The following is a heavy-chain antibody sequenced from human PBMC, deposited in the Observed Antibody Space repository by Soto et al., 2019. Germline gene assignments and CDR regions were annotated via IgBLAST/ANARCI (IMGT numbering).Heavy chain of an antibody. J-gene: IGHJ3*02. Sequence: ASVKVSCKASGYTFTSYGISWVRQAPGQGLEWMGWISAYNGNTNYAQKLQGRVTMTTDTSTSTAYMELRSLRSDDTAVYYCASMVDTATLKMGAFDIWGQGTMVTVSS. V-gene: IGHV1-18*01. CDR3: ASMVDTATLKMGAFDI. CDR2: ISAYNGNT. CDR1: GYTFTSYG. D-gene: IGHD5-18*01.